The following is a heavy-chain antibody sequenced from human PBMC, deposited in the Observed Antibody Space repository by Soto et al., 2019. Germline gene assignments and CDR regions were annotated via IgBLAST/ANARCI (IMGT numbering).Heavy chain of an antibody. Sequence: ASVKVSCKASGYTFTGYYIHWVRQAPGQGLEWMGWINPNTGGAYYAQKVQGWVTMTRNTSISTAYMELSRLRSDDRAVYYCASGSGQYYLDYWRQATQVTVSS. CDR3: ASGSGQYYLDY. D-gene: IGHD3-10*01. CDR1: GYTFTGYY. V-gene: IGHV1-2*04. CDR2: INPNTGGA. J-gene: IGHJ4*02.